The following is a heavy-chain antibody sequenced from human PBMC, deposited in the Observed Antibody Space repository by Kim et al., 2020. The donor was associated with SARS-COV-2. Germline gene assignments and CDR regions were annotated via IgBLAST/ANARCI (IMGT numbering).Heavy chain of an antibody. CDR2: IYPDGSGP. D-gene: IGHD1-1*01. V-gene: IGHV3-74*01. J-gene: IGHJ4*02. CDR3: ASRLDSRVDY. Sequence: GGYLRLSCAASGFTFSNYWMHWVRQAPGQGLVWVSRIYPDGSGPSYADSVKGRFTISRDNAENMLYLQMNSLRVEDTAVYYCASRLDSRVDYWGQGTLVTVSP. CDR1: GFTFSNYW.